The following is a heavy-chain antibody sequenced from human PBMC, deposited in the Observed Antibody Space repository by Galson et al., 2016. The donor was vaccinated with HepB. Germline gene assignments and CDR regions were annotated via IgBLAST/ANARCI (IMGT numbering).Heavy chain of an antibody. D-gene: IGHD4-17*01. CDR2: IYYSGST. CDR1: GGSISSGGYY. Sequence: TLSLTCTASGGSISSGGYYWSWIRQHPGKGLEWIGYIYYSGSTYYNPSLKSRVTISVDTSKNQFSLKLSSVTAADTAVYYCARARAGLYYGAAGFDYWGQGTLVTVSS. V-gene: IGHV4-31*03. CDR3: ARARAGLYYGAAGFDY. J-gene: IGHJ4*02.